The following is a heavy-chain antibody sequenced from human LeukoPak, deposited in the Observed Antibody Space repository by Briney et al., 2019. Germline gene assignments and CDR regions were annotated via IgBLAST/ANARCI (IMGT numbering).Heavy chain of an antibody. CDR1: GFTFSSYS. J-gene: IGHJ5*02. D-gene: IGHD5-12*01. CDR2: ISSSSSYI. Sequence: KPGGSLRLSCAASGFTFSSYSMNWVRQAPGKGLEWVSSISSSSSYIYYADSVKGRFTISRDNAKNSLYLQMNSLRAEDTAVYYCARGLDIVATKRGGWFDPWGQGTLVTVSS. CDR3: ARGLDIVATKRGGWFDP. V-gene: IGHV3-21*01.